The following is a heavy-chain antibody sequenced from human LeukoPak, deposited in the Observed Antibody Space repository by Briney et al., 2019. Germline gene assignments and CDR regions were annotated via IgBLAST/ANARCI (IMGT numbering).Heavy chain of an antibody. CDR1: GFTFSSYG. V-gene: IGHV3-30*02. J-gene: IGHJ4*02. Sequence: GGSLRLSCAASGFTFSSYGMHWVRQAPGKGLEWVAFIRYDGNNKYYADSVKGRFTISRDNSKNMLYLQMNSLRGEDTAVYYCARRAGAYSHPYDYWGQGTLVTVSS. D-gene: IGHD4/OR15-4a*01. CDR2: IRYDGNNK. CDR3: ARRAGAYSHPYDY.